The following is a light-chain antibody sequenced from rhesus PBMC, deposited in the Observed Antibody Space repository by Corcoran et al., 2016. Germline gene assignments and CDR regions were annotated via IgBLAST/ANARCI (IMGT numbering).Light chain of an antibody. CDR2: KAS. CDR3: QQYNSSPRT. J-gene: IGKJ1*01. CDR1: QSISSW. V-gene: IGKV1-22*01. Sequence: DIQMTQSPSSLSASVGDTVTITCRASQSISSWLAWYQQKPGKAPKLLIYKASTLQSGVPSSVSGSGSWTDFTLTINSLQSEDFATYYCQQYNSSPRTFGQGTKVEIK.